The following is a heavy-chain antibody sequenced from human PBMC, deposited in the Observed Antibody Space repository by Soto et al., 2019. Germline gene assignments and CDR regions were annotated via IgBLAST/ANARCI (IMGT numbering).Heavy chain of an antibody. D-gene: IGHD6-13*01. J-gene: IGHJ6*02. CDR3: ARDWGAAAGQNSFRHYYGMDV. CDR2: INPNSGGT. Sequence: ASVKVSCKASGYTFTGYYMHWVRQAPGQGLEWMGWINPNSGGTNYAQKFQGWVTMTRDTSISTAYMELSRLRSDDTAVYYCARDWGAAAGQNSFRHYYGMDVWGQGTTVTVSS. CDR1: GYTFTGYY. V-gene: IGHV1-2*04.